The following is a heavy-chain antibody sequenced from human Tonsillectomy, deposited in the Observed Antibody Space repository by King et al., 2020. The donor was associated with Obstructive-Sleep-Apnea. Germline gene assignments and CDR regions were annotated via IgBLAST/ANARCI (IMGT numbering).Heavy chain of an antibody. Sequence: QLQESGPGLVKPSQTLSLTCTVSGESVGSGGYYWNWIRQFPGKGLEWIGYIHYRGSTDYNPSLKSRVTISLDTSKNQFSLHLSSLTAADTAVYYCARDPGLPYFHPWGPGTLVIVS. CDR3: ARDPGLPYFHP. V-gene: IGHV4-31*03. CDR1: GESVGSGGYY. J-gene: IGHJ1*01. CDR2: IHYRGST.